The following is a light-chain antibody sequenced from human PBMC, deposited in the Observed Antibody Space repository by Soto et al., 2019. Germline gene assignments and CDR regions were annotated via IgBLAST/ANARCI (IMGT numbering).Light chain of an antibody. CDR2: DVT. CDR3: SSYTTSSRVV. J-gene: IGLJ2*01. Sequence: QSALTQPASVSGSPGQSITISCTGTYSDVGAYSYVSWYQHHPGKVPRLIIHDVTDRPSGVSDRFSGSKSGDTASLTISELLAEDEAHYYCSSYTTSSRVVFGGGTKLTVL. V-gene: IGLV2-14*03. CDR1: YSDVGAYSY.